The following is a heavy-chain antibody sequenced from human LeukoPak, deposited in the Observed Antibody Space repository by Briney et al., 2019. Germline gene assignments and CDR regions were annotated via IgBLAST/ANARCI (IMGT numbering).Heavy chain of an antibody. V-gene: IGHV1-2*02. CDR2: INPNNGGT. CDR3: AKDQNTGYANNWFDP. Sequence: ASVKVSCKASGYSFTGYYIHWVRQAPGQGLEWMGWINPNNGGTNFAQKFQGRVTMTRDTSISTAYMELSRLRSDDKAIYYCAKDQNTGYANNWFDPWGQGTLVTVSS. CDR1: GYSFTGYY. J-gene: IGHJ5*02. D-gene: IGHD5-12*01.